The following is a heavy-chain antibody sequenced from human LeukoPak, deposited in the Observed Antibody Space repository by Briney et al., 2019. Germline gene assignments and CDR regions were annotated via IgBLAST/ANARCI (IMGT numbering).Heavy chain of an antibody. J-gene: IGHJ4*02. Sequence: SETLSLTCTVSGGSIGSHYWTWIRQTPGKGVEWIGYVYDIGSTKYNPSLKSRVTISIDTSKNQFSLRLSSVTAADTAGYYCARGGVLKSVDYWGQGTLVAVSS. CDR2: VYDIGST. V-gene: IGHV4-59*11. CDR1: GGSIGSHY. CDR3: ARGGVLKSVDY. D-gene: IGHD3-16*01.